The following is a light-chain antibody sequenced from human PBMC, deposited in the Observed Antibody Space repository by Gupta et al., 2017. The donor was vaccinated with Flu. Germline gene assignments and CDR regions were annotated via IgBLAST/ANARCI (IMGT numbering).Light chain of an antibody. CDR1: SSNIGAGYV. V-gene: IGLV1-40*01. Sequence: VSGPPGQRVTISCTGSSSNIGAGYVVHWYQQLPGTAPKLLIYGNSNRPSGVPDRFSGSKSGTSASLAITGLQAEDEADYYCQSYDSSLSAWVFGGGTKLTVL. J-gene: IGLJ3*02. CDR2: GNS. CDR3: QSYDSSLSAWV.